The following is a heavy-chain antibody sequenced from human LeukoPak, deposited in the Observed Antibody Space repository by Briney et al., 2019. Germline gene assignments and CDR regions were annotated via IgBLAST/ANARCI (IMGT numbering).Heavy chain of an antibody. CDR2: IKQDGSEK. D-gene: IGHD3-10*01. CDR1: GFTFSSYW. Sequence: GGSLRLSCAASGFTFSSYWMSWVRQAPGKGLEWVANIKQDGSEKYYVDSVKGRFTISRDNAKNSLYLQVDSLRAEDTAVYYCARVGAMVRGVIYHWYFDLWGRGTLVTVSS. J-gene: IGHJ2*01. V-gene: IGHV3-7*03. CDR3: ARVGAMVRGVIYHWYFDL.